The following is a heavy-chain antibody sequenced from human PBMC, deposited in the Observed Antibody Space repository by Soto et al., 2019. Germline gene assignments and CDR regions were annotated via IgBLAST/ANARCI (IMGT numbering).Heavy chain of an antibody. Sequence: QVQLVQSGAEVKKPGASVKVSCKASGYTFTSYYMHWVRQAPGQGLEWMGIINPSGGSTSYAQKFQGRVTMTRDTSTSTVYMELSSLRSEDTAVYYCASPGYCSSTSCSTKRGAFDIWGQGTMVTVSS. J-gene: IGHJ3*02. CDR3: ASPGYCSSTSCSTKRGAFDI. CDR1: GYTFTSYY. CDR2: INPSGGST. V-gene: IGHV1-46*01. D-gene: IGHD2-2*01.